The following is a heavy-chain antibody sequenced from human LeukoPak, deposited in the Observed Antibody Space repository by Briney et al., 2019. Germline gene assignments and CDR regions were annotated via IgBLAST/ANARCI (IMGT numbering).Heavy chain of an antibody. V-gene: IGHV3-33*01. CDR2: IWYDGSNK. Sequence: SGGSLRLSCAASGFTFSSYGMHWVRQAPGKGLEWVAVIWYDGSNKYYADSVKGRFTISRDNSKNTLYLQMNNLRAEDTAVYYCARDYSSGWYKGFDYWGQGTLVTVSS. J-gene: IGHJ4*02. CDR3: ARDYSSGWYKGFDY. D-gene: IGHD6-19*01. CDR1: GFTFSSYG.